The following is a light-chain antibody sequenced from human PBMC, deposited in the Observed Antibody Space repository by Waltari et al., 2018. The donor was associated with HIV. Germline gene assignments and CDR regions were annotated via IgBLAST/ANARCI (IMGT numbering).Light chain of an antibody. Sequence: QSPLYQPASVSGSPGQSIPIPCSGVSDKIDFYNFVSWYLLRPGNAPHLIIFCVTRLPSVMSSRFSGSTSGGTASLTISDLQIEDEADYFCSSFAGTGTPMFGGGTKLTVL. CDR2: CVT. CDR3: SSFAGTGTPM. J-gene: IGLJ3*02. V-gene: IGLV2-14*03. CDR1: SDKIDFYNF.